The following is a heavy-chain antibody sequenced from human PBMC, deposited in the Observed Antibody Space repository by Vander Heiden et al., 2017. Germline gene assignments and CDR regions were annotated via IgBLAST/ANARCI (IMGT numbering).Heavy chain of an antibody. J-gene: IGHJ5*02. CDR3: ARVVLIAARGKLRRVFEA. CDR1: GGSIGTYF. V-gene: IGHV4-59*13. Sequence: QMQLQESGPGLVKPSETLSLSCDVSGGSIGTYFWSWIRQSPGKGLEWIGYTYDGGHTIYNPSLKSRVTISADTSKNQFSLKPTSVTAADTAVYYCARVVLIAARGKLRRVFEAWGQGTLGTVSS. CDR2: TYDGGHT. D-gene: IGHD6-6*01.